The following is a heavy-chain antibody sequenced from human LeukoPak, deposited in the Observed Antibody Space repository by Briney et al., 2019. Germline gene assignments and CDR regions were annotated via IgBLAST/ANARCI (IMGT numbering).Heavy chain of an antibody. CDR1: GYTFTGYY. CDR2: VDPEDGET. Sequence: GASVKVSCKASGYTFTGYYMHWVQQAPGKGLEWMGRVDPEDGETIYAEKFQGRVTITADTSTDTAYMELSSLRSEDTAVYYCATGLVVAATALDAFDIWGQGTMVTVSS. V-gene: IGHV1-69-2*01. J-gene: IGHJ3*02. CDR3: ATGLVVAATALDAFDI. D-gene: IGHD2-15*01.